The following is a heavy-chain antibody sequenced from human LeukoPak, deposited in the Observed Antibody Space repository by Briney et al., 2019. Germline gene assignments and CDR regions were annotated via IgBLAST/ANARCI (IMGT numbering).Heavy chain of an antibody. CDR3: ARAGRWRAFDI. V-gene: IGHV4-59*01. D-gene: IGHD5-24*01. Sequence: PSETLSLTCTVSGGSISSYYWSWIRQPPGKGLEWIGYIYYSGSTNYNPSLKSRVTISVDTSKNQFSLKLSSVTAADTAVYYCARAGRWRAFDIWGQGTMVTVSS. J-gene: IGHJ3*02. CDR1: GGSISSYY. CDR2: IYYSGST.